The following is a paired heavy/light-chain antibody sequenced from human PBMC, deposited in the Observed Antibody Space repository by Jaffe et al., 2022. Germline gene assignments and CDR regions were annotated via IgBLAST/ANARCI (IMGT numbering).Light chain of an antibody. CDR3: QKYNSAPYT. Sequence: DVQMTQSPSSLSASVGDRVTITCRASQGISNYLAWYQQKPGKVPDLLIYSVSTLQSGVPSRFSGSGSGTEFTLTINSLQPEDVATYYCQKYNSAPYTFGGGTKVEIK. V-gene: IGKV1-27*01. CDR1: QGISNY. CDR2: SVS. J-gene: IGKJ4*01.
Heavy chain of an antibody. D-gene: IGHD2-15*01. CDR1: GFTFSSYA. Sequence: EVQLLESGGGLVQPGGSLRLSCAASGFTFSSYAMNWVRQAPGKGLEWVSIIRSGAVRTDYADSVKGRFTISRDDSKNTLYLQMNSLRAEDTAVYYCAKYCSGGSCFRRGFDDWGQGTLVTVSS. CDR2: IRSGAVRT. CDR3: AKYCSGGSCFRRGFDD. J-gene: IGHJ4*02. V-gene: IGHV3-23*01.